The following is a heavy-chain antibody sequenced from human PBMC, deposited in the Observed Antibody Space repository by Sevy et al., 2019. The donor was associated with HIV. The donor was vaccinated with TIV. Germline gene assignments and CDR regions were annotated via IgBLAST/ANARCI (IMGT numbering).Heavy chain of an antibody. CDR3: ARENRYSGYGGNYFYYGMDV. V-gene: IGHV6-1*01. J-gene: IGHJ6*02. CDR1: GDSVSSNSAA. D-gene: IGHD5-12*01. Sequence: SQTLSLTCAISGDSVSSNSAAWNWIRQSPSRGLEWLGRTYYRSKWYNDYAVSVKSRITINPDTSKNQFSLQLNSVTPEDTAVYYCARENRYSGYGGNYFYYGMDVWGQGTTVTVS. CDR2: TYYRSKWYN.